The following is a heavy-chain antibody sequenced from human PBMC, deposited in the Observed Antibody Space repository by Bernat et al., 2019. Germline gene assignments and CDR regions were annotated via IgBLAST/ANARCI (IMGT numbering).Heavy chain of an antibody. CDR3: GRVPRRADY. CDR2: INLDGSEK. J-gene: IGHJ4*02. D-gene: IGHD4/OR15-4a*01. Sequence: EVQLVESGGGLVPPGGSLRLSCVVSGFTFSNTWMNWVRQAPGKGLEWVAYINLDGSEKNYVDSVRGRFTISRDNAKNSLYLEMNNRGAEDTDVYYCGRVPRRADYWGQGTLVTVSA. CDR1: GFTFSNTW. V-gene: IGHV3-7*03.